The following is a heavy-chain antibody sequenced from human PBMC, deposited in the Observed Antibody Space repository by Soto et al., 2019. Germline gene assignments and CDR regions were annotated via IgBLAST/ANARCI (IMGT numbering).Heavy chain of an antibody. J-gene: IGHJ4*02. V-gene: IGHV3-23*01. Sequence: EVQLLESGGGLVQPGGSLRLSCAASGFTFSSYAMSWVRQAPGKGLEWVSAISGSGGSTYYADSVKGRFTISRDNSKNKLYLQMNSLRAEDTAVYYCAKVRGDYIWGSYRGGFDYWGQGTLVTVSS. CDR3: AKVRGDYIWGSYRGGFDY. CDR2: ISGSGGST. CDR1: GFTFSSYA. D-gene: IGHD3-16*02.